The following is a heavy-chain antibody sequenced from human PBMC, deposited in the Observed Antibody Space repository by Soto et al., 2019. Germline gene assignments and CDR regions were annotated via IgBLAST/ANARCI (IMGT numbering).Heavy chain of an antibody. CDR1: GFTFSSYW. J-gene: IGHJ3*02. CDR2: IEQDGSDR. Sequence: EVQLVESGGGLVQPGGSLRLSCATSGFTFSSYWMTWVRQAPGQGLEWVANIEQDGSDRNYVDSVKGRFTISRDNAENSLYLQMNSLRAEDAAVYYCARDHGGHNWADVFDIWGHGTMVTVSS. CDR3: ARDHGGHNWADVFDI. D-gene: IGHD5-12*01. V-gene: IGHV3-7*01.